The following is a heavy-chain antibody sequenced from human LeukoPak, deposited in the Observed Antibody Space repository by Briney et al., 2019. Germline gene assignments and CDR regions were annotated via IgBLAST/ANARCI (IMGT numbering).Heavy chain of an antibody. CDR3: ARRRLGYCSSTSCPTAFDI. J-gene: IGHJ3*02. V-gene: IGHV5-51*01. CDR1: GYSFTSYW. Sequence: GESLKISCKGSGYSFTSYWIGWVRQMPGKGLEWMGIIYPGDSDTRYSPSFQGQVTISADKAINTAYLQWSSLKASDTAMYYCARRRLGYCSSTSCPTAFDIWGQGTMVTVSS. D-gene: IGHD2-2*01. CDR2: IYPGDSDT.